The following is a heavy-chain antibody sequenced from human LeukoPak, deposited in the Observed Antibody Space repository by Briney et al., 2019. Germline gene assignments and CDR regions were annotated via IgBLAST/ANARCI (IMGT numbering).Heavy chain of an antibody. Sequence: SETLSLTCALYGGSFSGYYLSWVRQPPGKGLEWIGEITHHGSTNYNPSLKSRVSISVDTSKNQFSLKLSSVAAADTAVYYCAPIFGDYSDFDSWGQGTLVTVSS. J-gene: IGHJ4*02. CDR1: GGSFSGYY. D-gene: IGHD4-17*01. CDR3: APIFGDYSDFDS. CDR2: ITHHGST. V-gene: IGHV4-34*01.